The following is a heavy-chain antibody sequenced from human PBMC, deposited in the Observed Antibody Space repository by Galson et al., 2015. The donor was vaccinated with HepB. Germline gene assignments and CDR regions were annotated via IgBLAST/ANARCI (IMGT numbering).Heavy chain of an antibody. J-gene: IGHJ2*01. CDR1: GYTFTSYA. CDR3: ARWGVVAGNWYFDL. Sequence: SVKVSCKASGYTFTSYAMHWVRQAPGQRLEWMGWINAGNGNTKYSQKFQGRVTITRDTSASTAYMELSSLRSEDTAVYYCARWGVVAGNWYFDLWGRGTLVTVSS. D-gene: IGHD6-19*01. V-gene: IGHV1-3*01. CDR2: INAGNGNT.